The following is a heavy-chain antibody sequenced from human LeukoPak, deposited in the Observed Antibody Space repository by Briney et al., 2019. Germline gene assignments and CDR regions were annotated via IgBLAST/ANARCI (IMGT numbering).Heavy chain of an antibody. CDR3: NYYDSSGYYYPLDY. Sequence: SVKVSCKASGGTFSSYAISWVRQAPGQGLEWMGRIVPILGIANYAQKFQGRVTITADKSTSTAYMELSSLRSEDTAVYYCNYYDSSGYYYPLDYWGQGTLVTVSS. CDR2: IVPILGIA. CDR1: GGTFSSYA. J-gene: IGHJ4*02. D-gene: IGHD3-22*01. V-gene: IGHV1-69*04.